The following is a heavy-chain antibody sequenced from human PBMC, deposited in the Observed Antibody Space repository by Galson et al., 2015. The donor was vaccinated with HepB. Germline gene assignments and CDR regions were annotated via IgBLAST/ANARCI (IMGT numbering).Heavy chain of an antibody. CDR3: ARPDSGYPY. CDR1: GYSFTNYA. Sequence: SVKVSCKASGYSFTNYAMHWVRQAPGQRLEWMGWINAGNGNTKYSEKFQGRVTISRDTSASTAYMELNSLTSEDAAVYYCARPDSGYPYWGQGTLVTVSS. V-gene: IGHV1-3*01. D-gene: IGHD5-12*01. J-gene: IGHJ4*02. CDR2: INAGNGNT.